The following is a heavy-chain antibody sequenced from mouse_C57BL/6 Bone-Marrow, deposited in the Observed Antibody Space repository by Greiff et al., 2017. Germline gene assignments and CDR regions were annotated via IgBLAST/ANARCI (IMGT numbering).Heavy chain of an antibody. D-gene: IGHD2-4*01. CDR3: ARGDDYGPFDY. J-gene: IGHJ2*01. Sequence: VQLQQSGAELVRPGTSVKMYCKASGYTFTNYWIGWAKQRPGHGLEWIGDIYPGGGYTNYNEKFKGKATLTADKSSSTAYMQFSSLTSEDSAIYYCARGDDYGPFDYWGQGTTLTVSS. CDR2: IYPGGGYT. CDR1: GYTFTNYW. V-gene: IGHV1-63*01.